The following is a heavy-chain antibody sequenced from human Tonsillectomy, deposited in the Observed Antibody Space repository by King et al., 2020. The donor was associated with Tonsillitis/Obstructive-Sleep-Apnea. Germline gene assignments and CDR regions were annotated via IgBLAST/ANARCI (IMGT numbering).Heavy chain of an antibody. CDR3: AREAAALIFYYMDV. J-gene: IGHJ6*03. CDR1: GGSLSSHA. V-gene: IGHV1-69*01. CDR2: IIPKFGST. D-gene: IGHD6-6*01. Sequence: QLVQSGAEVKKPGSSIKVYCKASGGSLSSHAVSWVRQAPGQGLEWMGGIIPKFGSTNYAQKFQGRVTITADESMSTVYMELSSLRSEDPAVSYCAREAAALIFYYMDVWGKGTSLTVSS.